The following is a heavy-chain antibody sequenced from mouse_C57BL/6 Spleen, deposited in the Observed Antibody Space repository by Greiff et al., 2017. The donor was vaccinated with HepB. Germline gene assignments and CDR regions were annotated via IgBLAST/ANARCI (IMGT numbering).Heavy chain of an antibody. CDR1: GYTFTSYW. J-gene: IGHJ2*01. CDR3: ARDYYGSRGVYFDY. D-gene: IGHD1-1*01. CDR2: IDPSDSET. V-gene: IGHV1-52*01. Sequence: QQSCKASGYTFTSYWMHWVKQRPIQGLEWIGNIDPSDSETHYNQKFKDKATLTVDKSSSTAYMQLSSLTSEDSAVYYCARDYYGSRGVYFDYWGQGTTLTVSS.